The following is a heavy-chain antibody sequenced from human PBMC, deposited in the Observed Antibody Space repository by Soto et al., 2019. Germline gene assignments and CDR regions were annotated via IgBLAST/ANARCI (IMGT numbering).Heavy chain of an antibody. CDR1: GYSISSGYY. J-gene: IGHJ5*02. CDR2: NYHGGST. V-gene: IGHV4-38-2*01. Sequence: PSETLSLTCAVSGYSISSGYYWGWLRQPPGKGLEWIGSNYHGGSTYYNPSHSSRVTLSIDMTNHHDSLILNAETAADPAFEYAARVGPWVPYYYDSIPYTSENWFDPWGQGTLVTVSS. D-gene: IGHD3-22*01. CDR3: ARVGPWVPYYYDSIPYTSENWFDP.